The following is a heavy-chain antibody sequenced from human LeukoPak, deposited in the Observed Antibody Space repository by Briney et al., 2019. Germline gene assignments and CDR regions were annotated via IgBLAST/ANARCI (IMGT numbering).Heavy chain of an antibody. CDR1: GFTFSSYW. V-gene: IGHV3-74*01. J-gene: IGHJ5*02. D-gene: IGHD2-2*01. CDR2: INTDGSST. CDR3: ARASYCSSTSCYVS. Sequence: GGSLRLSCAASGFTFSSYWMHWVRQVPGKGLVWVSRINTDGSSTSYADSVKGRFTISRDNAKNTLYLQMNSLRAEDTAVYYCARASYCSSTSCYVSWGQGTLVTVSS.